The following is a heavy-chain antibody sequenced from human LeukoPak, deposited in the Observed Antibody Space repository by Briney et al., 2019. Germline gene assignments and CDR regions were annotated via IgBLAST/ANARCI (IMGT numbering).Heavy chain of an antibody. D-gene: IGHD3-3*01. CDR2: ISGSSGST. CDR3: AKGDDFWSGYTLNY. V-gene: IGHV3-23*01. J-gene: IGHJ4*02. Sequence: GGSLRLSCAASGFTFSSYGMHWVRQAPGKGLEWVSAISGSSGSTYYADSVKGRLTISRDNSKNTLYLQMNSLRAEDTAVYYCAKGDDFWSGYTLNYWGQGTLVTVSS. CDR1: GFTFSSYG.